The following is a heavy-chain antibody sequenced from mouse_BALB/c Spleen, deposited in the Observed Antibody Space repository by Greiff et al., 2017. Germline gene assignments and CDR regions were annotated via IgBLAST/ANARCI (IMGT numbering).Heavy chain of an antibody. CDR1: GYTFTSYT. CDR3: ARSGDYGYYYAMDY. V-gene: IGHV1-4*01. D-gene: IGHD2-4*01. CDR2: INPSSGYT. Sequence: QVQLQQSGAELARPGASVKMSCKASGYTFTSYTMHWVKQRPGQGLEWIGYINPSSGYTNYNQKFKDKATLTADKSSSTAYMQLSSLTSEDSAVYYCARSGDYGYYYAMDYWGQGTSVTVSS. J-gene: IGHJ4*01.